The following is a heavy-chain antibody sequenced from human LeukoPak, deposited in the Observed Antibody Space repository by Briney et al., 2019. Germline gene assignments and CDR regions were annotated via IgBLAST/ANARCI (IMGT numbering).Heavy chain of an antibody. J-gene: IGHJ4*02. V-gene: IGHV3-30*02. CDR3: AKTASTSWGYFDY. D-gene: IGHD2-2*01. Sequence: GGSLRLPCAASGFTFSTYGMHWVRQAPGKGLEWVAFIRNDGTIKYYADSVKGRFTISRDNSKNTMFLQMNSLRAEDTAVYYCAKTASTSWGYFDYWGQGTLVTVSS. CDR1: GFTFSTYG. CDR2: IRNDGTIK.